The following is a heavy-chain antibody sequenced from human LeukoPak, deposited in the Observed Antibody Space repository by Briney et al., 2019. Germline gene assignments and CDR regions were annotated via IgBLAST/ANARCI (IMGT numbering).Heavy chain of an antibody. Sequence: KPSETLSLTCTVSGGSISNYYWSWLRQPPGKGLEWIGYIFYYGTTNYNPSLKSRVTISLDTSKNQFSLKLGSVTAADTAVYYCARGAGSSPLDWFDPWGQGTLVTVSS. CDR3: ARGAGSSPLDWFDP. CDR2: IFYYGTT. V-gene: IGHV4-59*01. D-gene: IGHD6-13*01. J-gene: IGHJ5*02. CDR1: GGSISNYY.